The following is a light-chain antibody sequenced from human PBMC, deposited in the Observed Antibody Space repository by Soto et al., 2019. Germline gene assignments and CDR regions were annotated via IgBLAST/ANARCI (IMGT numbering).Light chain of an antibody. V-gene: IGKV3-20*01. CDR2: GAS. CDR1: QSLSKS. Sequence: EIVWTQSPATLSLSPGERATLSCRASQSLSKSLVWYQQKPGQAPRLLIYGASNRATGIPDRFSRGGSGTDFTLTISRLEPEDFAVFYCQHHGSSLTWTFGQGTKVDIK. CDR3: QHHGSSLTWT. J-gene: IGKJ1*01.